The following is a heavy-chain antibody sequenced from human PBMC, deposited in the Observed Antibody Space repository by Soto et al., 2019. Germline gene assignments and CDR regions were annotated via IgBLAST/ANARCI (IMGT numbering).Heavy chain of an antibody. CDR1: GYTFSDYY. D-gene: IGHD3-3*01. V-gene: IGHV3-11*01. CDR3: ASHYDMWSGYLSPLDY. J-gene: IGHJ4*02. CDR2: IDTSGTKI. Sequence: QVQLVESGGDLVKPGGYLRLSCAASGYTFSDYYMSWIRQAPGKGLEWISYIDTSGTKIYYADSVKGRFTITRDNAKISLYLEMNSLRDEDTAVYYCASHYDMWSGYLSPLDYWGQGTLVTVSS.